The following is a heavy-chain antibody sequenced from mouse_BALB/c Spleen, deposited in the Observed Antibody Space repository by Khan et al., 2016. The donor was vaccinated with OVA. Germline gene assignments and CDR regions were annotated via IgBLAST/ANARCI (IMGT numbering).Heavy chain of an antibody. V-gene: IGHV3-2*02. Sequence: EVQLKQSGPGLVKPSQSLSLTCTVTGYSITSDYAWNWIRQFPGNKLEWMGYISYSGGTSYLPSLKSRIPITRDTTKNQFFLQLNSVTTEDSATYYCARWFAYWGQGTLVTVS. CDR1: GYSITSDYA. CDR2: ISYSGGT. J-gene: IGHJ3*01. CDR3: ARWFAY.